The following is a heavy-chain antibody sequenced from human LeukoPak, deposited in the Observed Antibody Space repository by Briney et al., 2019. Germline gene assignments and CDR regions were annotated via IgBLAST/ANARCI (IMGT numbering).Heavy chain of an antibody. CDR2: IRSKAYGGTT. Sequence: GGSLRLSCTTSGFTISDYAMSWVRMTPGKGQERVGFIRSKAYGGTTEYAASVKGRVTISRDDSKSITYLQMNSLKTEDTAFYYFTKGRTMNPFDYWGQGTLVTVSS. D-gene: IGHD1-14*01. CDR1: GFTISDYA. J-gene: IGHJ4*02. V-gene: IGHV3-49*04. CDR3: TKGRTMNPFDY.